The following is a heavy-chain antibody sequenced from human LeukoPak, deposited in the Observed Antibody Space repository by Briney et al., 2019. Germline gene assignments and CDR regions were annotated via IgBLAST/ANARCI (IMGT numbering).Heavy chain of an antibody. J-gene: IGHJ4*02. D-gene: IGHD6-13*01. CDR3: AKDITTAGTNYFDS. CDR1: GFTFTNYA. CDR2: VSVGGGST. V-gene: IGHV3-23*01. Sequence: GGSLRLSCAASGFTFTNYAMSWVRQAPGKGLEWVSGVSVGGGSTYYADSVKGRFTISRDNSKNTLSLQMNSLRAEDTAVCYCAKDITTAGTNYFDSWGQGTLVTVSS.